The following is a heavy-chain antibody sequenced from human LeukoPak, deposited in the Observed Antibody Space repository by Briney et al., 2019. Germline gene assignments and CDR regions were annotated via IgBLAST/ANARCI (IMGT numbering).Heavy chain of an antibody. CDR1: GFTFSSDN. V-gene: IGHV3-21*04. CDR3: AKVTWSSSGSDY. J-gene: IGHJ4*02. D-gene: IGHD6-19*01. CDR2: FNAGSDYI. Sequence: PGGALGLSCEAPGFTFSSDNMNWVRQAPGEGLGGVSSFNAGSDYIYYADSVKGRFTVSRDNSKNTLFLQMNRMRAEDTAVYYCAKVTWSSSGSDYWGQGTLVTVSS.